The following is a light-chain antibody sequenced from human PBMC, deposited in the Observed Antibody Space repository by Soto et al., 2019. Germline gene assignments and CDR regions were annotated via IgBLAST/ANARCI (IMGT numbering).Light chain of an antibody. CDR3: CSYAGTYTYV. CDR2: DVN. J-gene: IGLJ1*01. V-gene: IGLV2-11*01. CDR1: NSNIGFYNF. Sequence: QSALTQPRSVSGSPGQSVTISCTGTNSNIGFYNFVSWYQQHPDKAPHLVIYDVNKRPSGVPDRFSGSKSGNTASLAISRLQADDEADYYCCSYAGTYTYVFGIGTKLTVL.